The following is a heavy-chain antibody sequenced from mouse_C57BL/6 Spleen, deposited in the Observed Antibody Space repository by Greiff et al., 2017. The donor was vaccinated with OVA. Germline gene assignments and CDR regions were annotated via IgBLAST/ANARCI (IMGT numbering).Heavy chain of an antibody. CDR2: IYPGSGST. D-gene: IGHD3-2*02. J-gene: IGHJ2*01. V-gene: IGHV1-55*01. Sequence: QVQLQQPGAELVKPGASVKMSCKASGYTFTSYWITWVKQRPGQGLEWIGDIYPGSGSTNSNEKFTSKATLPVAQSSSTAYMQLSSLTSEDSAVYYCARDSSGYPYYFDDWGQGTTLTVSS. CDR1: GYTFTSYW. CDR3: ARDSSGYPYYFDD.